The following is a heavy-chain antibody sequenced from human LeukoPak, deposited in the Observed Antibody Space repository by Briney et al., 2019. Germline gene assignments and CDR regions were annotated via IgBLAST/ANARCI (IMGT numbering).Heavy chain of an antibody. Sequence: PGGSLRFSCAASGFTFSSYAKSWVRQAPGKGLEWVSTISGSGGSTYYADSVMGRFTISRDNSKNTLYLRMNSLRAEDTALYYCAKDESYCYDSIGGGFDYWGQGTLVTVSS. J-gene: IGHJ4*02. CDR2: ISGSGGST. V-gene: IGHV3-23*01. CDR3: AKDESYCYDSIGGGFDY. D-gene: IGHD3-22*01. CDR1: GFTFSSYA.